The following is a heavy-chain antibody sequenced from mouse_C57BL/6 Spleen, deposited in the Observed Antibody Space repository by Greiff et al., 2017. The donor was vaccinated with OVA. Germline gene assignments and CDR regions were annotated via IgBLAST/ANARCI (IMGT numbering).Heavy chain of an antibody. V-gene: IGHV5-4*01. CDR1: GFTFSSYA. D-gene: IGHD2-2*01. J-gene: IGHJ2*01. Sequence: EVMLVESGGGLVKPGGSLKLSCAASGFTFSSYAMSWVRQTPEKRLEWVATISDGGSYTYYPDNVKGRFTISRDNAKNNLYLQMSHLKSEDTAMYYCARDRDGYDGFDDWGQGTTLTVSS. CDR3: ARDRDGYDGFDD. CDR2: ISDGGSYT.